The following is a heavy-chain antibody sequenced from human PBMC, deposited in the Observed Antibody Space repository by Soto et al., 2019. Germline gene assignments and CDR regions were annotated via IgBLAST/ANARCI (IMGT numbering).Heavy chain of an antibody. CDR1: GYTFTGHH. CDR3: AISRYCSGGDCTTQSLYYFDY. Sequence: QVQLVQSGAEVKKPGASVKVSCKASGYTFTGHHIHWVRQAPGQGLEWMGWINPNTGGTNFAQKFQGRVTMTRDTSISTAHMELSRLRSDDTAVYYCAISRYCSGGDCTTQSLYYFDYCGQGTLVTVSS. D-gene: IGHD2-15*01. CDR2: INPNTGGT. J-gene: IGHJ4*02. V-gene: IGHV1-2*02.